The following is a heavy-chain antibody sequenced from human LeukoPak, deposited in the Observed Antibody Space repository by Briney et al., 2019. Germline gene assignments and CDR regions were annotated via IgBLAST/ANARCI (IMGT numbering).Heavy chain of an antibody. CDR1: GFTFSDYY. CDR2: ISSSGSTI. V-gene: IGHV3-11*01. J-gene: IGHJ4*02. CDR3: ARDYFDYKAGGYYDILTGPKGDIDY. Sequence: GGSLRLSCAASGFTFSDYYMSWIRQAPGKGLEWVSYISSSGSTIYYADSVKGRFTISRDNAKNSLYLQMNSLRAEDTAVYYCARDYFDYKAGGYYDILTGPKGDIDYWGQGTLVTVSS. D-gene: IGHD3-9*01.